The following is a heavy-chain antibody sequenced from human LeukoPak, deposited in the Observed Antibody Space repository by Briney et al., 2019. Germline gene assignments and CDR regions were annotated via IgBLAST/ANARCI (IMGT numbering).Heavy chain of an antibody. CDR3: ARGVRFLEWLYYYYYGMDV. CDR2: INHSGST. J-gene: IGHJ6*02. Sequence: PSETLSLTCAVYGGSFSGYYWSWIRQPPGKGLEWIGEINHSGSTNYNPSLKSRVTISVDTSKNQFSLELSSVTAADTAVYYCARGVRFLEWLYYYYYGMDVWGQGTTVTVSS. D-gene: IGHD3-3*01. V-gene: IGHV4-34*01. CDR1: GGSFSGYY.